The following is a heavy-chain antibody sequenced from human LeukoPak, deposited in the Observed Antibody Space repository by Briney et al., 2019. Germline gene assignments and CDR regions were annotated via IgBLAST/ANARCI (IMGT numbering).Heavy chain of an antibody. CDR3: ARDRGDSSGYYFGAFDI. Sequence: PGGSLRLSCAASGFTFSSYSMNWVRQAPGKGLEWVSSISSSSSYIYYADSVKGRFTISRDNAKNSLYLQMNSLRAEDTAVYYCARDRGDSSGYYFGAFDIWGQGTMVTVSS. J-gene: IGHJ3*02. CDR1: GFTFSSYS. D-gene: IGHD3-22*01. V-gene: IGHV3-21*01. CDR2: ISSSSSYI.